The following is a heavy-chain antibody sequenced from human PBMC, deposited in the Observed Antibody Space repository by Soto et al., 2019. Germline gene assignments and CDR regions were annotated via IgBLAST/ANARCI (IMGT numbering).Heavy chain of an antibody. CDR3: AKDSWGDIVVVVAAPLSGGYYDY. Sequence: EVQLLESGGGLVQPGGSLRLSCAASGFTFSSYAMSWVRQAPGKGLEWVSAISGSGGSTYYADSVKGRFTISRDNSKNTLYLQMNSLRAEDTAVYYCAKDSWGDIVVVVAAPLSGGYYDYWGQGTLVTVSS. CDR1: GFTFSSYA. CDR2: ISGSGGST. D-gene: IGHD2-15*01. J-gene: IGHJ4*02. V-gene: IGHV3-23*01.